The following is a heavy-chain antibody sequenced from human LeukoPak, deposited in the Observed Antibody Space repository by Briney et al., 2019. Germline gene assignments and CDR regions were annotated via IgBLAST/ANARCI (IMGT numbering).Heavy chain of an antibody. D-gene: IGHD5-12*01. J-gene: IGHJ4*02. CDR3: ARGGGYASPIGY. CDR2: IYYSGST. V-gene: IGHV4-59*01. CDR1: GGSISSYY. Sequence: PSETLSLTCTVSGGSISSYYWNWIRQPPGKGLEWIGYIYYSGSTNYNPSLKSRVTISVDTSKNLFSLKLSSVTAADTAVYCCARGGGYASPIGYWGQGALVTVSS.